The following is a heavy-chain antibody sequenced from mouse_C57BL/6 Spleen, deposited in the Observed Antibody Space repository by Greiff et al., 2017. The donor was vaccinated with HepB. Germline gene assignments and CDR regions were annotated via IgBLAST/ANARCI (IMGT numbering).Heavy chain of an antibody. D-gene: IGHD1-1*01. CDR2: ISDGGSYT. CDR1: GFTFSSYA. CDR3: ARDNGRARWFAY. Sequence: EVKLMESGGGLVKPGGSLKLSCAASGFTFSSYAMSWVRQTPEKRLEWVATISDGGSYTYYPENVKGRFTISRDNAKNNLYLQMSHLKSEDTAMYYCARDNGRARWFAYWGQGTLVTVSA. V-gene: IGHV5-4*01. J-gene: IGHJ3*01.